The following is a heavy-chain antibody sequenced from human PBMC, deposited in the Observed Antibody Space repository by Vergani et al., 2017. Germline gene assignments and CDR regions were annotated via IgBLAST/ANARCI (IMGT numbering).Heavy chain of an antibody. CDR2: IYTSGST. CDR1: GGSISSGSYY. Sequence: QVQLQESGPGLVKPSQTLSLTCTVSGGSISSGSYYWSWIRQPAGKGLEWIGRIYTSGSTNYNPSLKSRVTISVDTSKNQFSLKLSSVTAADTAVYYCARGWPGWDYWGQGTLVTVSS. V-gene: IGHV4-61*02. CDR3: ARGWPGWDY. D-gene: IGHD2-15*01. J-gene: IGHJ4*02.